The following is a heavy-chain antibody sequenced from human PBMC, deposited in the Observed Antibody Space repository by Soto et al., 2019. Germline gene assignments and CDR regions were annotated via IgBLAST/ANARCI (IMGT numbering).Heavy chain of an antibody. CDR2: ISTDNGNT. D-gene: IGHD6-19*01. CDR3: ARAQYSSGWKNYYYYGMDV. Sequence: ASVKVSCKASGYTFTNSGINWVRQAPGQGLEWMGWISTDNGNTNYAQHLQGRVSMTTDTSTSTAYMDLRSLRSDDTAVYYCARAQYSSGWKNYYYYGMDVWGQ. V-gene: IGHV1-18*01. J-gene: IGHJ6*02. CDR1: GYTFTNSG.